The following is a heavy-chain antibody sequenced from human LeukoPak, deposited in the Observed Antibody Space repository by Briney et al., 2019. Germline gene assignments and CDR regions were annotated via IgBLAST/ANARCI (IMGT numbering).Heavy chain of an antibody. CDR3: ARHTTSWWFFDP. D-gene: IGHD2-2*01. J-gene: IGHJ5*02. V-gene: IGHV4-59*08. CDR2: VYYSGST. CDR1: GGSISSYY. Sequence: MPSETLSLTCTVSGGSISSYYWSWIRQPPGKGLEWIGCVYYSGSTNYNPSLKSRVTMSVDTSKNQFSLKLRSVTAADTAVYYCARHTTSWWFFDPWGQGTLLTVSS.